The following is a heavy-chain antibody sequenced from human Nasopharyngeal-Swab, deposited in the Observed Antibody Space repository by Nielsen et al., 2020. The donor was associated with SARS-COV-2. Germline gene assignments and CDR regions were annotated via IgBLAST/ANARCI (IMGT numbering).Heavy chain of an antibody. J-gene: IGHJ4*02. V-gene: IGHV5-51*01. CDR3: VRRAFSASYFYFDY. CDR1: GYIFTSYW. CDR2: IYPADSDS. D-gene: IGHD1-26*01. Sequence: KVSCKGSGYIFTSYWIGWVRQMPGKGLEWKGIIYPADSDSRYSLSFQGQVSISVDKSISTAYLQWNTLKASDTAIYYCVRRAFSASYFYFDYWGPGTLVTVSS.